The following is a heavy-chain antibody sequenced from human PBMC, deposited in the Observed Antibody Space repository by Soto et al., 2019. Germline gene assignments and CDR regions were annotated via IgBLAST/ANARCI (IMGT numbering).Heavy chain of an antibody. D-gene: IGHD4-17*01. CDR3: ARDGSSRDYYNCFDP. Sequence: ASVKVSCKASGYTFTSYTIHWVRQAPGQGLEWMGWVNAGSGTTRYSQNFQGRVTITRDTSANIAYMELSSLKSEDTAVYYCARDGSSRDYYNCFDPWGQGTLVTVSS. J-gene: IGHJ5*02. CDR2: VNAGSGTT. CDR1: GYTFTSYT. V-gene: IGHV1-3*01.